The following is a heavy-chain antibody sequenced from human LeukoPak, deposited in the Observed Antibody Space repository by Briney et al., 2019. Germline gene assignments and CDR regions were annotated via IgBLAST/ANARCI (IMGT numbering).Heavy chain of an antibody. CDR2: IYYTGTT. CDR1: GYSISNGFH. Sequence: SETLSLTCTVPGYSISNGFHWGWIRQPPGKGLEWIGNIYYTGTTSYNPSLKTRVTISVDMSKNHFSLNLDSMTAADTAVYYCLRGVDYWGQGSLVTVSS. J-gene: IGHJ4*02. V-gene: IGHV4-38-2*02. CDR3: LRGVDY.